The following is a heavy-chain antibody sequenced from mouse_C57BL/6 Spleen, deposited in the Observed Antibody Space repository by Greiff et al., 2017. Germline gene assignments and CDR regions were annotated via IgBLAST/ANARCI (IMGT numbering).Heavy chain of an antibody. CDR3: ASGGFDY. CDR1: GFNIKNTY. CDR2: IDPSNGNT. V-gene: IGHV14-3*01. Sequence: VHVKQSVAELVRPGASVKLSCTASGFNIKNTYLPWVKQRPEQGLVWMVRIDPSNGNTKYAPTFQGKATITADTSSNTAYLQLSSLTSEDTAIYYCASGGFDYWGQGTTLTVSS. J-gene: IGHJ2*01.